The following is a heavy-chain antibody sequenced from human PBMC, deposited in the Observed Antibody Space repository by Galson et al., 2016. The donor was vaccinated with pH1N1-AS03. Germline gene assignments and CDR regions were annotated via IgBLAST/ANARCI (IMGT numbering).Heavy chain of an antibody. CDR2: IIPSLDVP. V-gene: IGHV1-69*04. D-gene: IGHD1-14*01. CDR1: GGTFSSYV. J-gene: IGHJ3*02. CDR3: ARDSTITGTTDDDALDI. Sequence: SVKVSCKASGGTFSSYVINWVRQAPGQGLEWMGRIIPSLDVPNYAQKFQGRVTITADKSTRTAYMELSSLRSEDTAVYYCARDSTITGTTDDDALDIWGQGTMVIVSS.